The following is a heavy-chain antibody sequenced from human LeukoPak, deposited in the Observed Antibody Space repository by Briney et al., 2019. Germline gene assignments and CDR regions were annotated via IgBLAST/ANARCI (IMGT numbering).Heavy chain of an antibody. V-gene: IGHV1-18*01. D-gene: IGHD2-2*01. Sequence: ASVMVSCKASGYNFNSYGITWVRQAPGQGLELMAWISAYNGNTNYAQKFRGRVTMTTDTSTNTAYMELRGLTSDDTAVYYCARGEAHYAGSADYWGQGTQVTVSS. CDR3: ARGEAHYAGSADY. CDR1: GYNFNSYG. CDR2: ISAYNGNT. J-gene: IGHJ4*02.